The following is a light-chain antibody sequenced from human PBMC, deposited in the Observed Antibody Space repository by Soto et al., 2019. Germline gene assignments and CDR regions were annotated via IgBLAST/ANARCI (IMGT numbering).Light chain of an antibody. CDR2: AAS. CDR1: QTISTF. CDR3: QQSYATVRT. Sequence: DIQMTQSPSSLSSSVGDRVTTTCRASQTISTFLNWYQQKPGKAPRLLIYAASRLQSGVPARFSGSGAGTDFTLTITSLQPEDFGIYYCQQSYATVRTFGGGTKVDIK. V-gene: IGKV1-39*01. J-gene: IGKJ4*01.